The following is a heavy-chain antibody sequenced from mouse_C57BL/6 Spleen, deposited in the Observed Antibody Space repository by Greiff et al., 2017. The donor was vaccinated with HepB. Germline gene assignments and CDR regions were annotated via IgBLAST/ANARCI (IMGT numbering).Heavy chain of an antibody. J-gene: IGHJ4*01. CDR3: AREEGSWDYYYAMDY. Sequence: EVQRVESGGGLVKPGGSLKLSCAASGFTFSDYGMHWVRQAPEKGLEWVAYISSGSSTIYYADTVKGRFTISRDNAKNTLFLQMTSLRSEDTAMYYCAREEGSWDYYYAMDYWGQGTSVTVSS. CDR2: ISSGSSTI. CDR1: GFTFSDYG. V-gene: IGHV5-17*01. D-gene: IGHD1-1*02.